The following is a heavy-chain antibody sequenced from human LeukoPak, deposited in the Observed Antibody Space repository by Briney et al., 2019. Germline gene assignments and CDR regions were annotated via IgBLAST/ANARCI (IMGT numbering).Heavy chain of an antibody. CDR2: INSYSGNT. CDR1: GYNFAEYG. D-gene: IGHD1/OR15-1a*01. Sequence: GASVKVSCKASGYNFAEYGVTWVRQAPGQGLEWLGWINSYSGNTNYAQKVQGRVTLTSDTSRRTAYMELRSLRYEDTAVYYCARGLAVGTYGLGFWGQGTLVTVSS. V-gene: IGHV1-18*01. J-gene: IGHJ4*02. CDR3: ARGLAVGTYGLGF.